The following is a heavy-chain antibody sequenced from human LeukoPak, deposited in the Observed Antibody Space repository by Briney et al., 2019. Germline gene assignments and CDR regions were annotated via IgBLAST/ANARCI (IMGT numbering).Heavy chain of an antibody. J-gene: IGHJ4*02. CDR1: GFTFSSYA. Sequence: GGSLRLSCAASGFTFSSYAMSWVRQAPGKGLEWVSGISESGGSTYYADSVKGRFTISRDNSKNTLFLQMNSLRAEDTAVYYCAKDHIRRDGYSDFDYWGQGTLVTVSS. V-gene: IGHV3-23*01. CDR2: ISESGGST. D-gene: IGHD6-13*01. CDR3: AKDHIRRDGYSDFDY.